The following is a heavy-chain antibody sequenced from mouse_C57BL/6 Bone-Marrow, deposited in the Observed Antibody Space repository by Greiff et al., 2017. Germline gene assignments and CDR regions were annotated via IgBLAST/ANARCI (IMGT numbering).Heavy chain of an antibody. J-gene: IGHJ4*01. D-gene: IGHD2-4*01. Sequence: EVNVVESGPELVKPGASVKISCKASGYSFTGYFMNWVKQSHGKSLEWIGRINPYNGDTFYNQKFKGKATVTVDKSSSTAHMELLSLTSEDFAVYYCAREGPYDSLYAMDYWGQGTSVTVSS. CDR3: AREGPYDSLYAMDY. CDR2: INPYNGDT. V-gene: IGHV1-37*01. CDR1: GYSFTGYF.